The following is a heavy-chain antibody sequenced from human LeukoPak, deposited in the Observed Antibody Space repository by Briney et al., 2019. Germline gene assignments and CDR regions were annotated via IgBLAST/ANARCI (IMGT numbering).Heavy chain of an antibody. CDR1: GFTFSSYE. Sequence: PGGSLRLSCAASGFTFSSYEMNWVRQAPGKGLEWVSYITSSGSTMYYADSVKGRFTISRDNAKDSLYLQMNSLRAEDTAVYYCARISGDYASYFDHWGQGTLVTVSS. D-gene: IGHD2-21*02. J-gene: IGHJ4*02. V-gene: IGHV3-48*03. CDR2: ITSSGSTM. CDR3: ARISGDYASYFDH.